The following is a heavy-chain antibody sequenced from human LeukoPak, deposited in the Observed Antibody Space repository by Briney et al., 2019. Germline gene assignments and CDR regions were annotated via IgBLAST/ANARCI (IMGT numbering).Heavy chain of an antibody. CDR1: GYTFTGYY. CDR3: ARSPGIGWFDP. V-gene: IGHV1-2*02. Sequence: ASVKVSCKASGYTFTGYYMHWVRQAPGQGLEWMGWINPNSGGTNYAQKFQGRVTMTRDTSISTAYMELRSLRSDDTAVYYCARSPGIGWFDPWGQGTLVTVSS. CDR2: INPNSGGT. J-gene: IGHJ5*02.